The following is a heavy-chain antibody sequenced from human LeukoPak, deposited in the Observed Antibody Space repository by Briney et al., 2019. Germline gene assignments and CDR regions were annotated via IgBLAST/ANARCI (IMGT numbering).Heavy chain of an antibody. Sequence: SETLSLTCAVYGGSFSGYYWSWIRQPPGKGLEWIGEINHSGSTNYNPSLKSRVTISVDTSKNQFSLKLSSVIAADTAVYYCARVVYEYVWGSYRYPHYFDLWGRGTLVTVSS. CDR3: ARVVYEYVWGSYRYPHYFDL. CDR2: INHSGST. D-gene: IGHD3-16*02. V-gene: IGHV4-34*01. CDR1: GGSFSGYY. J-gene: IGHJ4*02.